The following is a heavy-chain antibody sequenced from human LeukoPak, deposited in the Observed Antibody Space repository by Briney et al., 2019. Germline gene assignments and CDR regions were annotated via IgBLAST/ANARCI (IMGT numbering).Heavy chain of an antibody. D-gene: IGHD3-10*01. CDR3: ARLLVRKKPSSYGSGSENAFDI. J-gene: IGHJ3*02. Sequence: PSETLSLTCAVYGGSFSGYYWSWLRQPPGKGLEWIGEINHSGSTNYNPSLKSRVTISVDTSKNQFSLKLSSVTAADTAVYYCARLLVRKKPSSYGSGSENAFDIWGQGTMVTVSS. V-gene: IGHV4-34*01. CDR2: INHSGST. CDR1: GGSFSGYY.